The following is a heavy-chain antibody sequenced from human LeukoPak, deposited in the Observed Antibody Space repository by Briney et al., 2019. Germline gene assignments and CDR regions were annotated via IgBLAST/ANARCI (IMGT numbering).Heavy chain of an antibody. V-gene: IGHV4-4*07. CDR2: IYTSGST. J-gene: IGHJ6*03. CDR3: ARIVDFWSGYDYYYYYMDV. Sequence: PSETLSLTCSVSGDSFSSYYWSWIRQPAGKGLEWIGRIYTSGSTNYNPSLKSRVTMSVDTSKNQFSLKLSSVTAADTAVYYCARIVDFWSGYDYYYYYMDVWGKGTTVTVSS. CDR1: GDSFSSYY. D-gene: IGHD3-3*01.